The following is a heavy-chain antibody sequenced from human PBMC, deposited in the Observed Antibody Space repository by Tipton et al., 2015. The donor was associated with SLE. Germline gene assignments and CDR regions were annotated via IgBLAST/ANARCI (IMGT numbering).Heavy chain of an antibody. CDR2: ISSSGSTI. V-gene: IGHV3-11*01. CDR3: ARGGVVVTPFDY. D-gene: IGHD3-22*01. J-gene: IGHJ4*02. Sequence: SLRLSCAASGFTFSDYYISWIRQAPGKGLEWVSYISSSGSTIYYADSVKGRFTISRDNAKNSLYLQMNSLRAEDTAVDYCARGGVVVTPFDYWGQGTLVTVSS. CDR1: GFTFSDYY.